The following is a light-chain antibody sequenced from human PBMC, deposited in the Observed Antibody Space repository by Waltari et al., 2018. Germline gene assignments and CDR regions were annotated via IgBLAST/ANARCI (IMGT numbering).Light chain of an antibody. J-gene: IGKJ5*01. Sequence: EIVLTQSPGTLSLSPGERATLSCRASQRVSSSYLGWYQQKRGQAPSLLIYGASSRATGIPDRFSGSGSGTDFTLTISRLEPEDFAVYYCQQYVSSPITFGQGTRLEIK. CDR3: QQYVSSPIT. CDR2: GAS. CDR1: QRVSSSY. V-gene: IGKV3-20*01.